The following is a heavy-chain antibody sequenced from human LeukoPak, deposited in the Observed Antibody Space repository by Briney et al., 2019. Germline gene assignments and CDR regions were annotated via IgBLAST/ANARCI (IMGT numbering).Heavy chain of an antibody. CDR2: IYYSGST. D-gene: IGHD3-22*01. V-gene: IGHV4-39*07. CDR3: ARNGDDSSDYYYFDY. CDR1: GGSISSSSYY. Sequence: SETLSLTCTVSGGSISSSSYYRGWIRQPPGKGLEWIGSIYYSGSTYYNPSLKSRVTISVDTSKNQFSLKLSSVTAADTAIYYCARNGDDSSDYYYFDYWGQGTLVTVSS. J-gene: IGHJ4*02.